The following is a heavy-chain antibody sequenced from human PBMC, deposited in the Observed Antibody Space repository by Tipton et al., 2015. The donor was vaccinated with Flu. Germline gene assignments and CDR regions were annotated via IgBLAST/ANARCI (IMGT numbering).Heavy chain of an antibody. Sequence: QLVQSGAEVKKPGASVKVSCKASGYTFTSYGISGARQAPGQGLEWMGWISAYNGNTNYAQKLQGRVTMTTDTSTSTAYMELRSLRSDDTAVYYCARERDGRDGYNWQWFDPWRQGTLVTVPS. J-gene: IGHJ5*02. V-gene: IGHV1-18*01. D-gene: IGHD5-24*01. CDR1: GYTFTSYG. CDR2: ISAYNGNT. CDR3: ARERDGRDGYNWQWFDP.